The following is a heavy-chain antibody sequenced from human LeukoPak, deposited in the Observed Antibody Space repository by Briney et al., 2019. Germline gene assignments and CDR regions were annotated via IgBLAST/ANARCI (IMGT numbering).Heavy chain of an antibody. CDR1: GGSISSGSYY. D-gene: IGHD3-22*01. Sequence: SQTLSLTCTVSGGSISSGSYYWSWIRQPAGKGLEWIGRIYTSGSTNYNPSLKSRVTISVDTSKNQFSLKLSSVTAADTAVYYCARDSVTDSSGYYYTYYYYYMDVWGKGTTVTISS. CDR3: ARDSVTDSSGYYYTYYYYYMDV. J-gene: IGHJ6*03. V-gene: IGHV4-61*02. CDR2: IYTSGST.